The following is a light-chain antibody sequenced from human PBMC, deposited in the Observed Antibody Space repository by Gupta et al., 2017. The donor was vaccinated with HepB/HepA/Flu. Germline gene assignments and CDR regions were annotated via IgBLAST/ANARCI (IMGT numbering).Light chain of an antibody. CDR3: QQSYSTPWT. V-gene: IGKV4-1*01. CDR1: QNLLYSSNSKDY. J-gene: IGKJ1*01. Sequence: DIVMTQSPDSLIVSLGERATINCKSSQNLLYSSNSKDYLSWYQQKAGQPPKLLIYWASTRESGVPDRFSGSGSGTDFTLTISSLQAEDVAVYYCQQSYSTPWTFGQGTKVEIK. CDR2: WAS.